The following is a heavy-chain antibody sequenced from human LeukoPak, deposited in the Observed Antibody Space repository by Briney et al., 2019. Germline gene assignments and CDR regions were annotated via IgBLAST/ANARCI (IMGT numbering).Heavy chain of an antibody. CDR1: GFTFSSYW. V-gene: IGHV3-74*01. Sequence: GGSLRLSCAASGFTFSSYWMNWVRQAPGKGLVWVSRIASDGSSTTYADSVKGRFSISRDNAKNTLYLQMNSLRVEDTAVYYCARGRPHGNDYWGQGTLVTVPS. CDR2: IASDGSST. D-gene: IGHD4-23*01. J-gene: IGHJ4*02. CDR3: ARGRPHGNDY.